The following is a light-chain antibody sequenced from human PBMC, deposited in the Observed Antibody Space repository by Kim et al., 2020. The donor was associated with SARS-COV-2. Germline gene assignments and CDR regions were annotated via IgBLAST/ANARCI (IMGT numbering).Light chain of an antibody. J-gene: IGKJ4*01. Sequence: SPWERATLSCRASQSVSSSYLAWYQQKPGQAPRLLIYGASSRATGIPDRFSGSGSGTDFTLTISRLEPEDFAVYYCQQYGSSPLTFGEGTKVHIK. V-gene: IGKV3-20*01. CDR2: GAS. CDR1: QSVSSSY. CDR3: QQYGSSPLT.